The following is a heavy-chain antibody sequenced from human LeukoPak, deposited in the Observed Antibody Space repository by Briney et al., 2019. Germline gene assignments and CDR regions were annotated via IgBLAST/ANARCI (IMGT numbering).Heavy chain of an antibody. D-gene: IGHD6-6*01. Sequence: GGSLRLSSAASGFTFSSYAMSWVRRAPGKVLEWVSVISGSGGSTYYADSVKGRFTISRDNSKNTLYLQMNSLRAEDTAVYYCAKDPISSTAARRFDYWGQGTLVTVSS. J-gene: IGHJ4*02. CDR3: AKDPISSTAARRFDY. CDR1: GFTFSSYA. V-gene: IGHV3-23*01. CDR2: ISGSGGST.